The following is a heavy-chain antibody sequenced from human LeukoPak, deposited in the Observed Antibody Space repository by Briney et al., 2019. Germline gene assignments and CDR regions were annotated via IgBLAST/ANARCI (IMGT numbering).Heavy chain of an antibody. CDR1: GFTFSSYG. CDR2: ISYDGSNK. V-gene: IGHV3-30*18. D-gene: IGHD5-12*01. Sequence: AGGSLRLSCAASGFTFSSYGMHWVRQAPGKGLEWVAVISYDGSNKYYADSVKGRFTISRDNSKNTLYLQMNSLRAEDTAVYYCAKVDSGGYEYDYWGQGTLVTVSS. CDR3: AKVDSGGYEYDY. J-gene: IGHJ4*02.